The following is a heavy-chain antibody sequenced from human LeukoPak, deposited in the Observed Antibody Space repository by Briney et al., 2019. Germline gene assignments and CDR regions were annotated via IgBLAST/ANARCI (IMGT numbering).Heavy chain of an antibody. V-gene: IGHV3-23*01. CDR2: ISGSGGAT. J-gene: IGHJ5*02. D-gene: IGHD4-11*01. CDR3: AKDSASDYYNWFDP. Sequence: PGGSLRLSCAASGFTFHTYAMNWVRQAPGKGLEWFAAISGSGGATHYADSVKGRFTISRDNSQNTLYLQMNSLRDEDTALYYCAKDSASDYYNWFDPWGQGTLVTVS. CDR1: GFTFHTYA.